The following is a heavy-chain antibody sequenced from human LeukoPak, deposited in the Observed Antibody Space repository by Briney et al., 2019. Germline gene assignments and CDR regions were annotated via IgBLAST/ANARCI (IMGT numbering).Heavy chain of an antibody. V-gene: IGHV3-30*02. CDR2: IRYDGSNK. J-gene: IGHJ4*02. CDR1: GFTFSSYG. CDR3: AKDPPQVAGTGDD. D-gene: IGHD6-19*01. Sequence: GGSLRLSCAASGFTFSSYGMHWVRQAPGKGLEWVAFIRYDGSNKYYADSVKGRFTISRDNSKNTLYPQMNSLRAEDTAVYYCAKDPPQVAGTGDDWGQGTLVTVSS.